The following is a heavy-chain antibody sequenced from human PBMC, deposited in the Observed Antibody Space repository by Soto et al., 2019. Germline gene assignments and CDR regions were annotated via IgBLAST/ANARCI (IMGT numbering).Heavy chain of an antibody. Sequence: GASVKVSCKASGGTFSSYAISWVRQAPGQGLEWMGGIIPIFGTANYAQKFQGRVTITADKSTSTAYMELSSLRSEDTAVYYCAKHQWKYDSSGYYRRAYYYYGMDVWGQGTTVTVSS. J-gene: IGHJ6*02. CDR2: IIPIFGTA. V-gene: IGHV1-69*06. D-gene: IGHD3-22*01. CDR1: GGTFSSYA. CDR3: AKHQWKYDSSGYYRRAYYYYGMDV.